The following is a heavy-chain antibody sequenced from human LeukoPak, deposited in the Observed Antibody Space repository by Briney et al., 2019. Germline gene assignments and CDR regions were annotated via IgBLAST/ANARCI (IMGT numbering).Heavy chain of an antibody. CDR2: MNPNSGNT. J-gene: IGHJ3*02. CDR3: ATYHYDSSGYSNTHDAFDI. CDR1: GYTFTSYD. Sequence: ASVKVSCKASGYTFTSYDINWVRQATGQGLEWMGWMNPNSGNTGYAQKFQGRVTMTRNTSISTAYMELSSLRSEDTAVYYCATYHYDSSGYSNTHDAFDIWGQGTMVTVSS. D-gene: IGHD3-22*01. V-gene: IGHV1-8*01.